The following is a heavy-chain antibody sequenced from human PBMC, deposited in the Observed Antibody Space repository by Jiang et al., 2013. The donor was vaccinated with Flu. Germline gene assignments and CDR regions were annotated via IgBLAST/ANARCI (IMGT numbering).Heavy chain of an antibody. D-gene: IGHD3-22*01. CDR2: ISSSGRAI. V-gene: IGHV3-48*03. CDR3: ARGNNYYDTAD. J-gene: IGHJ4*02. Sequence: VQLVESGGGLVQPGGSLRLSCAASGFTFSSYEMNWVRQAPGKGLEWVSYISSSGRAIYYADSVKGRFTISRDNARNSLYLQMNSLRAEDTAVYYCARGNNYYDTADWGRGALVTVSS. CDR1: GFTFSSYE.